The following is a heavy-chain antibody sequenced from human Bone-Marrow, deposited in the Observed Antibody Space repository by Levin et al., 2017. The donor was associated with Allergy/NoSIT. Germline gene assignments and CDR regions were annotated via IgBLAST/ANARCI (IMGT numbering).Heavy chain of an antibody. J-gene: IGHJ5*02. Sequence: LRLSCTVSGGSISSGGYYWSWIRQHPGKGLEWIGYIYYSGSTYYNPSLKSRVTISVDTSKNQFSLKLSSVTAADTAVYYCARVGYNWFDPWGQGTLVTVSS. D-gene: IGHD2-15*01. CDR1: GGSISSGGYY. V-gene: IGHV4-31*03. CDR2: IYYSGST. CDR3: ARVGYNWFDP.